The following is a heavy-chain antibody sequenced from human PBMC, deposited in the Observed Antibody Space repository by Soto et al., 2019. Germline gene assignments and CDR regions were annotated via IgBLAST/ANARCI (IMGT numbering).Heavy chain of an antibody. V-gene: IGHV3-66*01. J-gene: IGHJ4*02. CDR1: GFTVISNY. D-gene: IGHD3-22*01. CDR3: AKEAPYYFDTSGSFSPGLS. Sequence: GGSLRLSCAASGFTVISNYMTWIRQTPLKGLEWVSLIYDSGRTYYADSVKGRFTISRDISKNTVFLQMNSLRAEDTAVYYCAKEAPYYFDTSGSFSPGLSWGQGTLVTVSS. CDR2: IYDSGRT.